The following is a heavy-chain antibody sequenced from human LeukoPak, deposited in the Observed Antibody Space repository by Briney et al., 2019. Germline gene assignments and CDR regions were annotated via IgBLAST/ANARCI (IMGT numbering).Heavy chain of an antibody. V-gene: IGHV3-30-3*01. J-gene: IGHJ4*02. CDR1: GFTFSSYA. Sequence: PGGSLRLSCAASGFTFSSYAMHWVRQAPGKGLEWVAVISYDGNNKYYADSVKGRFTISRDNSKNTLYLQMNSLRAEDTAVYYCASTRMGGITGSEDYWGQGTLVTVSS. CDR3: ASTRMGGITGSEDY. D-gene: IGHD1-20*01. CDR2: ISYDGNNK.